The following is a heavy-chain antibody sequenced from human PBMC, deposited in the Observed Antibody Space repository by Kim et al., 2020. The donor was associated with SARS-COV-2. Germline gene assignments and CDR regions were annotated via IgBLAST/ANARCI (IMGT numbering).Heavy chain of an antibody. D-gene: IGHD5-18*01. Sequence: SETLSLTCAVYGGSFSGYYWSWIRQPPGKGLEWIGEINHSGSTNYNPSLKSRVTISVDTSKNQFSLKLSSVTAADTAVYYCARGYSSYDAFDIWGQGTM. CDR3: ARGYSSYDAFDI. V-gene: IGHV4-34*01. CDR1: GGSFSGYY. J-gene: IGHJ3*02. CDR2: INHSGST.